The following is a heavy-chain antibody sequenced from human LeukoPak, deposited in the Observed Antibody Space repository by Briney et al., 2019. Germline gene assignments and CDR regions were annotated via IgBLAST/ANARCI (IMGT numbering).Heavy chain of an antibody. V-gene: IGHV3-9*01. CDR1: EFIFDDFA. CDR3: VKDRKSRDLDSLDI. D-gene: IGHD5-24*01. J-gene: IGHJ3*02. CDR2: IYWDSSSV. Sequence: GRSLRLSCTVSEFIFDDFAMHWVRQAPGQGLEWVSGIYWDSSSVDYADSVKGRFTISRDNGKDSLYLQMNSLRTDDTAVYYCVKDRKSRDLDSLDIWGQGTMVPVSS.